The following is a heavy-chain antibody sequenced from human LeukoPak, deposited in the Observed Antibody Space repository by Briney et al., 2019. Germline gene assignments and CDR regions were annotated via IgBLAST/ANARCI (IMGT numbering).Heavy chain of an antibody. Sequence: PGGSLRLSCAASGFTFSSYWMSWVRQAPGKGLELVANIKQDGSEKYYVDSVKGRFTISRDNAKNSLYLQMNSLRAEDTAVYYCASIAAALSYYYYYYMDVWGKGTTVTVSS. CDR2: IKQDGSEK. J-gene: IGHJ6*03. V-gene: IGHV3-7*01. CDR3: ASIAAALSYYYYYYMDV. CDR1: GFTFSSYW. D-gene: IGHD6-13*01.